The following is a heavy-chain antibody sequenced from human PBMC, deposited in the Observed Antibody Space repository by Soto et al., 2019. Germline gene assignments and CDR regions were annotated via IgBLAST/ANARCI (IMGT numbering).Heavy chain of an antibody. Sequence: PSETLSLTCAVYGGSFSGYYWSWIRQPPGKGLEWIGEINHSGSTNYNPSLKSRVTISVDTSKNQFSLKLSSVTAADTAVYYCARGESDSSGYYYDGYYYYYGMDVWGQGTTVTVSS. D-gene: IGHD3-22*01. CDR1: GGSFSGYY. V-gene: IGHV4-34*01. CDR3: ARGESDSSGYYYDGYYYYYGMDV. J-gene: IGHJ6*02. CDR2: INHSGST.